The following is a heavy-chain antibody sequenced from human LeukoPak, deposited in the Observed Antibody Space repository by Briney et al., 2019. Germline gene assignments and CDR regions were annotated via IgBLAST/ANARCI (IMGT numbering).Heavy chain of an antibody. CDR3: ARPGQQHDARRPFVY. J-gene: IGHJ4*02. CDR2: IYPGDSDT. CDR1: GYSFTSYW. Sequence: PGESLKISCKGSGYSFTSYWIGWVRQMPGKGLEWMGIIYPGDSDTRYSPSFQGQVTISADKSISTAYLQWSSLKASDTAMYYCARPGQQHDARRPFVYWGQGTLVTVSS. D-gene: IGHD6-13*01. V-gene: IGHV5-51*01.